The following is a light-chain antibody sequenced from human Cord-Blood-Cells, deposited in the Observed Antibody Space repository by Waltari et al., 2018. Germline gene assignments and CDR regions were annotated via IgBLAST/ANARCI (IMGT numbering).Light chain of an antibody. V-gene: IGLV2-14*03. Sequence: QSALTQPASVSGSPGQSITISCTGTSSDVGGYNYVSWYQQHPGKAPKLMIYDVSNRRAGVSNRFSGSKSGNTASLTISGLQAGDEADYYCSSYTSSSTYVFGTGTKVTVV. J-gene: IGLJ1*01. CDR1: SSDVGGYNY. CDR2: DVS. CDR3: SSYTSSSTYV.